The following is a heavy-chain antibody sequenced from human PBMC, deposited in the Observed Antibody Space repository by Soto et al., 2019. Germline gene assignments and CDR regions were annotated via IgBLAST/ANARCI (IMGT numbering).Heavy chain of an antibody. J-gene: IGHJ3*01. D-gene: IGHD2-21*02. Sequence: EEQLLESGGGLLQPGGTLGLSCVASGFTFSTSAMSWVRQAPGKGLEWISGISSSGGSQYYADSVKGRIIISRDNSKNTLFLQMNSLRAEDTARYYCAKEVGGVVTLDDGVDLWGQGTLVTVSS. V-gene: IGHV3-23*01. CDR2: ISSSGGSQ. CDR1: GFTFSTSA. CDR3: AKEVGGVVTLDDGVDL.